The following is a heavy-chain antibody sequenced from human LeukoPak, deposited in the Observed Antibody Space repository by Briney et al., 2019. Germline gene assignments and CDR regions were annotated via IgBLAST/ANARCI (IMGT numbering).Heavy chain of an antibody. CDR3: ARRGDGGRSFDY. V-gene: IGHV3-53*01. Sequence: GGSLRLSCEASGFNVSNNYMTWVRQAPGKGLGWVSLIYSSGSTYYADSVKGRFTISRDNSKNTLYLQVNSLRAEDTAVYYCARRGDGGRSFDYWGQGTLVIVSS. CDR2: IYSSGST. J-gene: IGHJ4*02. CDR1: GFNVSNNY. D-gene: IGHD4-23*01.